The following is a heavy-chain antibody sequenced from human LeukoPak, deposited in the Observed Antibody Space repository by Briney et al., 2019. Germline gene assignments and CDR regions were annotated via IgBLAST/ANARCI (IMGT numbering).Heavy chain of an antibody. Sequence: SETLSLTCTVSGGSISSSNYYWGWIRQPPGKGLEWIGSVYYSGSTYYNPSLKSRVTISVDTSKNKFSLRLNSVTAADKAVYYCANKIPTDYGSGSYLDYWGQGTLVTVSS. J-gene: IGHJ4*02. CDR3: ANKIPTDYGSGSYLDY. CDR1: GGSISSSNYY. D-gene: IGHD3-10*01. CDR2: VYYSGST. V-gene: IGHV4-39*01.